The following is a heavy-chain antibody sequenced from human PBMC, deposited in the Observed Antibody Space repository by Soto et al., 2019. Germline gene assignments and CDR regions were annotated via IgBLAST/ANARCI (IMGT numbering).Heavy chain of an antibody. J-gene: IGHJ5*02. CDR2: IYYSGST. CDR1: GGSISSGDYY. D-gene: IGHD2-21*02. V-gene: IGHV4-30-4*01. Sequence: SETLSLTCTVSGGSISSGDYYWSWIRQPPGKGLEWIGYIYYSGSTYYNPSLKSRVTISVDTSKNQFSLKLSSVTAADTAVYYCARAMVVTQDWYDPWGQGTLVTVSS. CDR3: ARAMVVTQDWYDP.